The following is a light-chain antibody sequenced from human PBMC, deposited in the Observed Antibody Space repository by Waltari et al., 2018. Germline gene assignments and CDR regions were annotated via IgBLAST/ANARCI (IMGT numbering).Light chain of an antibody. CDR2: GAS. CDR1: QSVSSSY. Sequence: EIVLTQSPGPLSLSPGERATLSCRASQSVSSSYLALYQQKPGQAPRLLMYGASSRATGIPDSFSGSGSGTDFTLTISRLEPEDFAVYYCQQYGSSPWTFGQGTKVEIK. CDR3: QQYGSSPWT. V-gene: IGKV3-20*01. J-gene: IGKJ1*01.